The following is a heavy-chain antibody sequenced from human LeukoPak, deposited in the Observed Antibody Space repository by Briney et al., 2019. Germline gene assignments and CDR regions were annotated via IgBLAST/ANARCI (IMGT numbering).Heavy chain of an antibody. CDR1: GGSISSYY. V-gene: IGHV4-59*01. CDR3: ARGRGHTEPYYFDY. CDR2: IYYSGTT. D-gene: IGHD5-18*01. Sequence: SGTLSLTCTVSGGSISSYYWSWLRQPPGKGLEWIGYIYYSGTTTYNPSLKSRVTISVDTSKNQFSLRLSSVTAADTAVYYCARGRGHTEPYYFDYWGQGTLVTVSS. J-gene: IGHJ4*02.